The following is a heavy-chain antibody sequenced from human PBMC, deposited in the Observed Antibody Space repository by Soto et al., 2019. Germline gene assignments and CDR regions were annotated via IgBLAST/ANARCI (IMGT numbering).Heavy chain of an antibody. J-gene: IGHJ6*02. CDR1: GGTFSSYA. Sequence: SVKVSCKASGGTFSSYAISWVRQAPGHGLEWMGGIIPIFGTANYAQKFQGRVTITADESTSTAYMELSSLRSEDTAVYYCARRSIIAAAGKGGYYYYGMDVWGQGTTVTVSS. CDR2: IIPIFGTA. CDR3: ARRSIIAAAGKGGYYYYGMDV. V-gene: IGHV1-69*13. D-gene: IGHD6-13*01.